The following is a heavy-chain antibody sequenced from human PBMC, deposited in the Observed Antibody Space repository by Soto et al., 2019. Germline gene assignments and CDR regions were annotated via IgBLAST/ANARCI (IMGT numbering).Heavy chain of an antibody. D-gene: IGHD1-26*01. CDR2: INPNSGDT. CDR3: AKGWAIVAAGTRVYRYNAMDV. Sequence: ASVKVSCKASGYTFTGYYVHWVRQAPGQGLEWMGWINPNSGDTYLAQRFQGRVTMNRDTSIGTAYMELRGLTSDDTAEYYCAKGWAIVAAGTRVYRYNAMDVWGQGTTVTVSS. CDR1: GYTFTGYY. V-gene: IGHV1-2*02. J-gene: IGHJ6*02.